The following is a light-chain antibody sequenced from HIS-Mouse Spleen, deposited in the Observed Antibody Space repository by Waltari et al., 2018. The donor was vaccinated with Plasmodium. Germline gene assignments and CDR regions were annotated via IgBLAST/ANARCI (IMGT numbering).Light chain of an antibody. CDR2: EGS. Sequence: QSALTQPASVSGSPGQQITISCTGTSSDVWSYNLFSCYQQHPGKAPKLMIYEGSKRPSGVSNRFSGSKSGNTASLTISGLQAEDEADYYCCSYAGSSTFVVFGGGTKLTVL. CDR3: CSYAGSSTFVV. V-gene: IGLV2-23*03. J-gene: IGLJ2*01. CDR1: SSDVWSYNL.